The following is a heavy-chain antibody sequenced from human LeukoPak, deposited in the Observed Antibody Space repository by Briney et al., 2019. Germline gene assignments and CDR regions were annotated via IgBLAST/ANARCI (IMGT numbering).Heavy chain of an antibody. CDR2: MNPNSGNT. CDR1: GYTFTSYD. CDR3: ARVGVVVPAAPYYFDY. V-gene: IGHV1-8*03. Sequence: ASVKVSCKASGYTFTSYDINWVRQATGQGLEWMGWMNPNSGNTGYAQKFQGRVTITRNTSISTAYMELSSLRSDDAAVYYCARVGVVVPAAPYYFDYWGQGTLVTVSS. D-gene: IGHD2-2*01. J-gene: IGHJ4*02.